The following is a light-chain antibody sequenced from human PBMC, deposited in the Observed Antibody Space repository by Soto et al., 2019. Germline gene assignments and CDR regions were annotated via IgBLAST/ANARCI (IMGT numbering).Light chain of an antibody. Sequence: EIVLTQYPGTLYLSPGDTATLSCRAIQSVSSRYVDWYQQKPGQAPRLVRYGASSRATGSPDRFSGSGAGTDFTLTSSRLEPAAFAVYYCQQRGNGTITCGQGTRLEIK. CDR3: QQRGNGTIT. J-gene: IGKJ5*01. V-gene: IGKV3D-20*02. CDR2: GAS. CDR1: QSVSSRY.